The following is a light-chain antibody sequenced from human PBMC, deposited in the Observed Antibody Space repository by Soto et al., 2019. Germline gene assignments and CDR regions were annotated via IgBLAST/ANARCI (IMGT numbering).Light chain of an antibody. Sequence: DIQMTRSRSTLAAYVGHTVIITCRASQSISGWLAWYQQNPGKAPKIRIYKASSLESGVPSRLSGSGSGTEFTLTISSMQAGDSATYYCQQYNSFWTFGQGTKVDIK. CDR2: KAS. CDR3: QQYNSFWT. CDR1: QSISGW. V-gene: IGKV1-5*03. J-gene: IGKJ1*01.